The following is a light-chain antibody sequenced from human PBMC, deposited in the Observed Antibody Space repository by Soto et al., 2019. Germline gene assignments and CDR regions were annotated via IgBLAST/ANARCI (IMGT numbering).Light chain of an antibody. V-gene: IGKV3-20*01. CDR3: QQYGSSLFT. CDR2: GAS. Sequence: EIVLTQSPGTLSLSPGERATLSCRASQSVSSSYLAWYQQKPGQAPRLLIYGASRRATGIPDRFSGSGSGTHFTLTISRLEPEDFAVYYCQQYGSSLFTFGPGTKVDIK. J-gene: IGKJ3*01. CDR1: QSVSSSY.